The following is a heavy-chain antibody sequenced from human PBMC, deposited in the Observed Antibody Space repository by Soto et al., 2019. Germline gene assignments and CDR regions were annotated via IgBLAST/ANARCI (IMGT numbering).Heavy chain of an antibody. J-gene: IGHJ4*02. CDR2: IWYDGSNK. Sequence: GGSLRLSCAASGFTFSSYGMHWVRQAPGKGLEWVAVIWYDGSNKYYADSVKGRFTISRGNSKNTLYLQMNSLRAEDTAVYYCARSGRPMVRVFDYWGQGTLVTVSS. CDR3: ARSGRPMVRVFDY. V-gene: IGHV3-33*01. CDR1: GFTFSSYG. D-gene: IGHD3-10*01.